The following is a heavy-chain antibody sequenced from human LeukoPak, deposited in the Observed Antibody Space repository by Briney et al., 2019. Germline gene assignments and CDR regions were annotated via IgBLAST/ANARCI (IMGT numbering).Heavy chain of an antibody. Sequence: QPGGSLRLSCGASGFTFSTHGMIWVRQAPGKGLEWVSYISPRSATIYYADSVKGRFTISRDDARNSLFLQMHSLRAGDTAVYYCARVRGPPVTTWYFDLWGRGTLVTVSS. CDR3: ARVRGPPVTTWYFDL. CDR1: GFTFSTHG. CDR2: ISPRSATI. V-gene: IGHV3-48*01. J-gene: IGHJ2*01. D-gene: IGHD4-17*01.